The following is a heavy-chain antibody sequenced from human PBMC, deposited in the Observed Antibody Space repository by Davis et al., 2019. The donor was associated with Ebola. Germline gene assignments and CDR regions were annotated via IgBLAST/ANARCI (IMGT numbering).Heavy chain of an antibody. CDR1: GGSISSSSYY. CDR3: ARGHGHDFWSGYYRPSYYYYYMDV. V-gene: IGHV4-39*07. J-gene: IGHJ6*03. Sequence: PSETLSLTCTVSGGSISSSSYYWGWIRQPPGKGLEWIGSIYYSGSTYYNPSLKSRVTISVDTSKNQFSLKLSSVTAADTAVYYCARGHGHDFWSGYYRPSYYYYYMDVWGKGTTVTVSS. CDR2: IYYSGST. D-gene: IGHD3-3*01.